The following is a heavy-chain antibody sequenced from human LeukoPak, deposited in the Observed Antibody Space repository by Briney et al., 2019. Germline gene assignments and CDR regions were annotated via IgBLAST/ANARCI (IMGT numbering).Heavy chain of an antibody. CDR3: ARDLLDPEMTA. CDR1: GFTNY. V-gene: IGHV3-53*01. Sequence: PGGSLRLSCGASGFTNYMSWVRQAPDRGLEWVSSTYSSGSPYYADSVRGRSTISRDKTKNTLFLLMNSLRVEDTALYYCARDLLDPEMTAWGLGTLVTVSS. J-gene: IGHJ5*02. D-gene: IGHD3/OR15-3a*01. CDR2: TYSSGSP.